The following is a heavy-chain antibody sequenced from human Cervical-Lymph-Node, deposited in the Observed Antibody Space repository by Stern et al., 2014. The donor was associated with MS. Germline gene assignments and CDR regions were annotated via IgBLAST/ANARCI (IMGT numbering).Heavy chain of an antibody. V-gene: IGHV3-33*01. CDR1: GFAFSRHG. J-gene: IGHJ5*02. CDR3: ARANRTGSIYDGPIDH. D-gene: IGHD1-14*01. CDR2: IWYDGTNE. Sequence: VQLVESGGGVVQPGKSLRLSCTASGFAFSRHGMHWVRQVPGKGLEWVAVIWYDGTNEKYEDSVKGRFTISRDNSKNSIYLEMNSLKVEDTAVYFCARANRTGSIYDGPIDHWGQGTPVTVSS.